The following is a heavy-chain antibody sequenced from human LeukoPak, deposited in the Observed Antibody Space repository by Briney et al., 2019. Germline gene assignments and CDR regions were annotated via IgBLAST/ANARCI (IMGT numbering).Heavy chain of an antibody. CDR3: ARISSDSISYYDH. D-gene: IGHD3-22*01. V-gene: IGHV3-74*01. Sequence: GGSLRLSCAGSGITFSTYWMHWVRQAPGKGLVWVSRINSEGSTISYADSVKGRFTISRDNAKNTLFLQMNSLRAEDTTVYYCARISSDSISYYDHWGQGTLVTVSS. CDR2: INSEGSTI. CDR1: GITFSTYW. J-gene: IGHJ4*02.